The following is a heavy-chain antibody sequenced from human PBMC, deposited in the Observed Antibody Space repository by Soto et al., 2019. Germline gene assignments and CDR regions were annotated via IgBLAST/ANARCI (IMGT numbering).Heavy chain of an antibody. D-gene: IGHD2-15*01. J-gene: IGHJ6*02. CDR2: IIAIVGTA. CDR3: ASPTLTCGGQDTLYYYYGMDV. V-gene: IGHV1-69*01. Sequence: QVQLVQSGAEVKKPGSSVKVSCKASGGTFSSYAISWVRQAPGQGLEWMGGIIAIVGTANYAPKFQGGVTITADQSTSTAYMELSSLRSEDTALYYCASPTLTCGGQDTLYYYYGMDVWGQGTTVTVSS. CDR1: GGTFSSYA.